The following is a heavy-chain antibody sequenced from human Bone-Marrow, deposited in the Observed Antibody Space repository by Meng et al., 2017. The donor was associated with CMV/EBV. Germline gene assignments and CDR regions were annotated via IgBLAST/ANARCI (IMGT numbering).Heavy chain of an antibody. J-gene: IGHJ4*02. CDR2: MNPNSGNT. CDR1: GYTFTSYD. Sequence: AAVQVSCKASGYTFTSYDINWVRQATGQGLEWMGWMNPNSGNTGYAQKFQGRVTMTRNTSISTAYMELSSLRSEDTAVYYCARRYSYGLYYFDYWGQGTLVTVSS. V-gene: IGHV1-8*01. D-gene: IGHD6-19*01. CDR3: ARRYSYGLYYFDY.